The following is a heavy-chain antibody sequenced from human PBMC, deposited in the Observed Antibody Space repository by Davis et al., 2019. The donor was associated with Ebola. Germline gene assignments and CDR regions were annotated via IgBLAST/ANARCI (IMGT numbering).Heavy chain of an antibody. V-gene: IGHV3-7*03. CDR2: IKQDGSEK. Sequence: GESLKIFCAASGFTFSSYWMSWVRQAPGKGLEWVANIKQDGSEKYYVDSVKGRFTISRDNAKNSLYLQMNSLRAEDTAVYYCARLVRGYSYGSDYWGQGTLVTVSS. D-gene: IGHD5-18*01. CDR1: GFTFSSYW. J-gene: IGHJ4*02. CDR3: ARLVRGYSYGSDY.